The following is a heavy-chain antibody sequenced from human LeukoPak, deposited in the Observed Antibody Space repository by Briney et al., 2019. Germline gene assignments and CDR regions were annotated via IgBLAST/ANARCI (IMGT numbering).Heavy chain of an antibody. V-gene: IGHV3-30*02. D-gene: IGHD2-8*01. CDR2: IQYDGSNE. Sequence: GGSLRLSCAASGFTFSSYWMSWVRQAPGKGLEGVAYIQYDGSNEQYADSVKGRFSISRDSSKNILYLQMNSLRAEDTAVYYCAKDRCSNGIGCYYYYMDVWGKGTTVTISS. CDR3: AKDRCSNGIGCYYYYMDV. J-gene: IGHJ6*03. CDR1: GFTFSSYW.